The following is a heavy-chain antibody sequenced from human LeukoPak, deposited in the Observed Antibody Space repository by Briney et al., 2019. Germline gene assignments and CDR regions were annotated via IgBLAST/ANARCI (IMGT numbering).Heavy chain of an antibody. J-gene: IGHJ3*02. CDR2: IYHSGSP. D-gene: IGHD1-26*01. V-gene: IGHV4-30-2*01. Sequence: SETLSLTCTVSGDSISSDGFYWSWIRQPPGKGLEWIGYIYHSGSPYHNPSLKSRVTISVDRSKNQFSLKLSSVTAADTAVYYCARGREGDAFDIWGQGTMVTVSS. CDR3: ARGREGDAFDI. CDR1: GDSISSDGFY.